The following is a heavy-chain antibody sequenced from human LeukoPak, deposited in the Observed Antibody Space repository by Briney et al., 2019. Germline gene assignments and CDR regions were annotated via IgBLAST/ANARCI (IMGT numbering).Heavy chain of an antibody. D-gene: IGHD1-26*01. CDR1: GFTFSSYD. J-gene: IGHJ4*02. CDR3: ARDRGSYFPPDY. CDR2: ISSSSSTI. V-gene: IGHV3-48*01. Sequence: GGSLRLSCAASGFTFSSYDMNWVRQAPGKGLEWVSYISSSSSTIHYADSVKGRFTISRDNAKNSLYLQMNSLRAEDTAIYYCARDRGSYFPPDYWGQGTLVTVSS.